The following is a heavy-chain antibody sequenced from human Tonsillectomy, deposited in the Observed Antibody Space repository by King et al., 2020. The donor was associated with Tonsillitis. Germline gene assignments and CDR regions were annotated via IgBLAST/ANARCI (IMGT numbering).Heavy chain of an antibody. J-gene: IGHJ4*02. CDR1: GYNFPTYW. Sequence: VQLVQSGAEVKKPGESLKISCKASGYNFPTYWIGWVRQMPGKGLEWMGIIYPGDSDTRSSPSFGGQVTMSVDKSVSTAYLQWNNLKASDTAMDYCARLSGTSWNNSAFDYWGLGTLVIVST. V-gene: IGHV5-51*01. CDR2: IYPGDSDT. D-gene: IGHD1/OR15-1a*01. CDR3: ARLSGTSWNNSAFDY.